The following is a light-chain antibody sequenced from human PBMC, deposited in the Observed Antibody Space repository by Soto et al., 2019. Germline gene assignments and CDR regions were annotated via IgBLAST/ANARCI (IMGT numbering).Light chain of an antibody. CDR3: SSYTRSSFYV. CDR2: DVS. Sequence: QSALTQPASVSGSPGQSITISCTGTSSDVGGYNYVSWYQQHPGKAPKLMIYDVSNRHSGVSNRFSGSKSGNTASLTISGLQAEDEADYYCSSYTRSSFYVFGTGTKLTVL. CDR1: SSDVGGYNY. V-gene: IGLV2-14*01. J-gene: IGLJ1*01.